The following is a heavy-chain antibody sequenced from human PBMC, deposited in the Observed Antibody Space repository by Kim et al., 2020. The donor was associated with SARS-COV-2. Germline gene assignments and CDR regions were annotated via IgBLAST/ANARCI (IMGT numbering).Heavy chain of an antibody. J-gene: IGHJ4*02. CDR1: GFTFSIYW. D-gene: IGHD5-18*01. CDR2: INSDGSST. CDR3: ARAPERNTAVDY. V-gene: IGHV3-74*01. Sequence: GGSLRLSCAASGFTFSIYWMHWVRQTPGKGLVWVSRINSDGSSTTYADSVKGRFTVSRDNAKNTLYLQMNSLRVEDTAMYYCARAPERNTAVDYWGQGTL.